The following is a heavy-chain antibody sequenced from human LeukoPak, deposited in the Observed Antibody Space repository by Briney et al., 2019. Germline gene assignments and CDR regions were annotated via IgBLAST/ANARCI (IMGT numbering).Heavy chain of an antibody. CDR1: GFTFSSYA. J-gene: IGHJ4*02. CDR3: ARGRGLLYYFDY. V-gene: IGHV3-23*01. Sequence: PGGSLRLSCAASGFTFSSYAMSWVRQAAGKGLEWVSAIYGSGGSTYYADSVKGRFTISRDNSKNTLYLQMNSLRAEDTAVYYCARGRGLLYYFDYWGQGTLVTVSS. CDR2: IYGSGGST. D-gene: IGHD2-15*01.